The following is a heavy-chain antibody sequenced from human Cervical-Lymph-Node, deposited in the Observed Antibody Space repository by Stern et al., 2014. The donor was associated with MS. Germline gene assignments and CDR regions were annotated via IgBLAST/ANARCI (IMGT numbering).Heavy chain of an antibody. J-gene: IGHJ4*02. V-gene: IGHV1-69*01. CDR2: IIPIIGTA. D-gene: IGHD3-10*01. Sequence: QVQLVQSGAEVQKPGSSVKVSCRASGGTFSSYDISWVRQAPGQGLEGMGGIIPIIGTANYAQKYQGRVAITAYESTSTAYMELSSLRSEDTSIYYCALGGFGHYFEYWGQGTLVTVSS. CDR1: GGTFSSYD. CDR3: ALGGFGHYFEY.